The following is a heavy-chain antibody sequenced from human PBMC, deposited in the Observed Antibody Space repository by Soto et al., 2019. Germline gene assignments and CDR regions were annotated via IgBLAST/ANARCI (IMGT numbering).Heavy chain of an antibody. J-gene: IGHJ4*02. CDR1: GGSISSDNKY. CDR3: ERGDSSWAFLDY. D-gene: IGHD6-13*01. V-gene: IGHV4-31*03. Sequence: SETLSLTCTVSGGSISSDNKYWSWIRQQPGKGLEWIGNIYYSGSTYRNPSLKSRLTISVDTSKNQFSLRLTSVTAADTAVYYCERGDSSWAFLDYWGQGALVTVSS. CDR2: IYYSGST.